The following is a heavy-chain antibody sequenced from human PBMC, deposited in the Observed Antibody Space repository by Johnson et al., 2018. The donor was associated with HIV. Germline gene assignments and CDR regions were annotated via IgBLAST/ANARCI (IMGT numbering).Heavy chain of an antibody. V-gene: IGHV3-30*02. CDR3: AKVYCGGDCSFGGAAFNI. D-gene: IGHD2-21*02. J-gene: IGHJ3*02. CDR2: IRYDGSDK. CDR1: GFTFDDYG. Sequence: LLVESGGGVVQPGGSLRLSCAASGFTFDDYGMSWVRQAPGKGLEWVAFIRYDGSDKYYGDSVKGRFTISRDNSKNTLYLQMNSLRAEDTAVYYCAKVYCGGDCSFGGAAFNIWGQGTMVTVSS.